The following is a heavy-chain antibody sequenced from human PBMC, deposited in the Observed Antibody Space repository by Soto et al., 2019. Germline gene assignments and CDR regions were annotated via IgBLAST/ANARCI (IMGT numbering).Heavy chain of an antibody. Sequence: PSETLSLTCSVSGGSTSSGYWTWIRHPPGKRLEWIGYIYLGGSINYNPSLKSRIIISVDTAKYQFSLNFSSVTAADTAVYYCARLAGYCISSSCYGHYAMDVWGQGTTVT. J-gene: IGHJ6*02. V-gene: IGHV4-4*09. D-gene: IGHD2-2*01. CDR1: GGSTSSGY. CDR3: ARLAGYCISSSCYGHYAMDV. CDR2: IYLGGSI.